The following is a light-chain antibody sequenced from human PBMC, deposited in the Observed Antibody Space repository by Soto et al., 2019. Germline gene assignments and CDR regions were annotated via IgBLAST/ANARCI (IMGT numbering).Light chain of an antibody. CDR3: AAWDDSLSGYV. J-gene: IGLJ1*01. CDR2: RNN. CDR1: TSNIGSNY. V-gene: IGLV1-47*01. Sequence: QSVLTQPPSASATPGQRVTISCSGSTSNIGSNYVYWYQHLPGTAPTLLIYRNNQWPSGVPDRFSGSKSGTSASLAISGLRSEDEADYYCAAWDDSLSGYVFGTGTKVTVL.